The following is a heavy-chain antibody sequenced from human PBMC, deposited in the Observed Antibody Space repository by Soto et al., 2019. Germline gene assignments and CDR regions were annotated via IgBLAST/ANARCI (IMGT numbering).Heavy chain of an antibody. D-gene: IGHD3-3*01. V-gene: IGHV4-4*07. Sequence: SETLSLTRTVSGGSISSYYWSWIRQPAGKGLEWIGRIYTSGSTNYNPSLKSRVTMSVDTSKNQFSLQLSSVTAADTAVYYCARDVLRFMEWWFDPWGQGTLVTVS. CDR1: GGSISSYY. CDR2: IYTSGST. CDR3: ARDVLRFMEWWFDP. J-gene: IGHJ5*02.